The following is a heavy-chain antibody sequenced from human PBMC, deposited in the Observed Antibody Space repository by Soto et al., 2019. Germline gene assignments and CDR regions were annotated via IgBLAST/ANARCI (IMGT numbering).Heavy chain of an antibody. Sequence: PSETLSLTCAVYGGSFSGYYWSWIRQPPGKGLEWIGEINHSGSTNYNPPLKSRATISVDTSKNQFSLKLSSVTAADTAVYYCARPGIAAAGTLQKPYYFDYWGQGTLVTVSS. CDR1: GGSFSGYY. J-gene: IGHJ4*02. D-gene: IGHD6-13*01. CDR3: ARPGIAAAGTLQKPYYFDY. CDR2: INHSGST. V-gene: IGHV4-34*01.